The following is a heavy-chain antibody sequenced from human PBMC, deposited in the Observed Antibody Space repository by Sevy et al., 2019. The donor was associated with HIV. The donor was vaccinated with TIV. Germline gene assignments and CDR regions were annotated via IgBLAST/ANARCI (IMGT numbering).Heavy chain of an antibody. CDR1: GFTFSSYS. V-gene: IGHV3-48*02. CDR2: ISSSSSTI. CDR3: ARTYYYDSSRPYGMDV. Sequence: GGSLRLSCAASGFTFSSYSMNWVRQAPGEGLESVSYISSSSSTIYYADSVKGRLTISRDNAKNSLYLQMNSLRDEDTAVYYCARTYYYDSSRPYGMDVWGQGTTVTVSS. J-gene: IGHJ6*02. D-gene: IGHD3-22*01.